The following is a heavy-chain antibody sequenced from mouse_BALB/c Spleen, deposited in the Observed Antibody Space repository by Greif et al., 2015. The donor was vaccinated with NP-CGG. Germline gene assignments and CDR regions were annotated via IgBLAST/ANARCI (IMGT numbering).Heavy chain of an antibody. D-gene: IGHD2-4*01. CDR2: IYPGDGDT. J-gene: IGHJ3*01. Sequence: QVQLKESGAELVRPGSSVKISCKASGYAFSSYWMNWVKQRPGQGLEWIGQIYPGDGDTNYNGKFKGKATLTADKSSSTAYMQLSSLTSEDSAVYFCARGNDYDGAWFAYWGQGTLVTVSA. CDR3: ARGNDYDGAWFAY. V-gene: IGHV1-80*01. CDR1: GYAFSSYW.